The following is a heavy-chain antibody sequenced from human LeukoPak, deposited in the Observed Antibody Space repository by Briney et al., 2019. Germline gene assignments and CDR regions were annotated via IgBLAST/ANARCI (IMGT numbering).Heavy chain of an antibody. J-gene: IGHJ4*02. CDR1: GGSISSSTHY. Sequence: PSESLSLTCTVSGGSISSSTHYWGWIRQPPGKGLEWIGSIYFGGSTYSNPSLKSRVTISVDTSKNQFSLRQSSVTAADTSIYYCASLVAGTKEPGYCGQGTLVTVSS. CDR2: IYFGGST. V-gene: IGHV4-39*01. CDR3: ASLVAGTKEPGY. D-gene: IGHD6-19*01.